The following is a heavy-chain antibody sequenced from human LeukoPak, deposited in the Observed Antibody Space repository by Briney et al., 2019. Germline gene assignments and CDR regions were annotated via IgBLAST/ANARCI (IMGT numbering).Heavy chain of an antibody. V-gene: IGHV3-33*01. CDR2: IWYDGSNK. Sequence: GGSLRLSCAASGFTFSSYGMHWVRQAPGKGLEWVAVIWYDGSNKYYADSVKGRFTISRDNSKNTLYLQMNSLRAEDTAVYYCARDRVAVAGTRARNNKSYYYYYYGMDVWGQGTTVTVSS. CDR3: ARDRVAVAGTRARNNKSYYYYYYGMDV. CDR1: GFTFSSYG. D-gene: IGHD6-19*01. J-gene: IGHJ6*02.